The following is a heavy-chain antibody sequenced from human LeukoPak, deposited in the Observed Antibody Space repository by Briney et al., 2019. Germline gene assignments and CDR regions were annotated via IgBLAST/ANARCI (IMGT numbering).Heavy chain of an antibody. V-gene: IGHV3-21*01. CDR2: ISSSSSYI. CDR3: ARGGYCTNGVCAPY. D-gene: IGHD2-8*01. J-gene: IGHJ4*02. Sequence: GGSLRLSCAASGFTFSIYSMNWVRQAPGKGLEWVSSISSSSSYIYYADSVKGRFTITRDNAKNSLYLQMNSLRAEDTAVYYCARGGYCTNGVCAPYWGQGTLVTVSS. CDR1: GFTFSIYS.